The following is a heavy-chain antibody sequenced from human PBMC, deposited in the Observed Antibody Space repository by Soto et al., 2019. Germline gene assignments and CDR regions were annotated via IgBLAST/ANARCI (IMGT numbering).Heavy chain of an antibody. J-gene: IGHJ6*02. CDR1: GYTFTGYY. CDR3: ARLTRSSSYYYYYYGMDV. Sequence: ASVKVSCKASGYTFTGYYMHWVRQAPGQGLEWMGWINPNSGGTNYAQKFQGRVTMTRDTSISTAYMELSRLRSDDTAVYYCARLTRSSSYYYYYYGMDVWGQGTAVTVSS. V-gene: IGHV1-2*02. CDR2: INPNSGGT. D-gene: IGHD6-6*01.